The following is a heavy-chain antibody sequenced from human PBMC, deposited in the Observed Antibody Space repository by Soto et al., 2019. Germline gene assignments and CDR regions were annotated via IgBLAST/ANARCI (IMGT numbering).Heavy chain of an antibody. CDR1: GFTVTNKY. D-gene: IGHD4-17*01. CDR2: IYSGGAT. Sequence: EVQLVESGGGLIQPGGSLRLSCAASGFTVTNKYMTWVRQAPGKGLEWVSLIYSGGATSYADSVKGRFTISRDNSKDILYLQMNSLIAADPAVYYWARVDYGGYIWYFDLWGRGTLVTVSS. V-gene: IGHV3-53*01. J-gene: IGHJ2*01. CDR3: ARVDYGGYIWYFDL.